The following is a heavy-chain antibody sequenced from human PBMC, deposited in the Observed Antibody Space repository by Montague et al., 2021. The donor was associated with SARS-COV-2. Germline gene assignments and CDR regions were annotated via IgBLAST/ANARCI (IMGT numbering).Heavy chain of an antibody. V-gene: IGHV4-39*01. CDR1: GGSVSSPAQD. CDR3: ARQLPSYCSTNKCYPYYFDV. CDR2: LSYAGRT. J-gene: IGHJ4*02. D-gene: IGHD2-2*01. Sequence: SETLSLTCAGDGGSVSSPAQDWSGIGQSRGKGLRSIGRLSYAGRTYYNPSLRSRVSFSMDTSKNHFSLSLNSVTAADTAVYFCARQLPSYCSTNKCYPYYFDVWGQGALVTVSS.